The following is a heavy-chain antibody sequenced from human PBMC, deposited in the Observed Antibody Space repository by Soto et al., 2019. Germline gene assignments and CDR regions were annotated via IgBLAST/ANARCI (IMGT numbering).Heavy chain of an antibody. D-gene: IGHD3-3*01. CDR2: IYYSGST. V-gene: IGHV4-39*01. Sequence: SETLSLTCTVSGGSISSSGYYWGWIRQPPGKGLEWIGTIYYSGSTYYNPSLKSRVTISVDTSKNQFSLKLSSVTAADTAVYYCARSDFSTGYGLFVTINWFDPWGRGTLVTVSS. CDR1: GGSISSSGYY. J-gene: IGHJ5*02. CDR3: ARSDFSTGYGLFVTINWFDP.